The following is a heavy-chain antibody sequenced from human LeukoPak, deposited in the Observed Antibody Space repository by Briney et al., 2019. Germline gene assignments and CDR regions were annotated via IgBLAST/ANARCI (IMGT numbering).Heavy chain of an antibody. D-gene: IGHD4-17*01. J-gene: IGHJ5*02. CDR2: IYYSGST. V-gene: IGHV4-30-4*01. CDR1: GGSISSGDYY. Sequence: SETLSLTCTVSGGSISSGDYYWSWIRQPPGKGLEWIGYIYYSGSTYYNPSLKSRVSISVDTSKNQFSLKLSSVTAADTAVYYCAREYGDDNWFDPWGQGTLVTVSS. CDR3: AREYGDDNWFDP.